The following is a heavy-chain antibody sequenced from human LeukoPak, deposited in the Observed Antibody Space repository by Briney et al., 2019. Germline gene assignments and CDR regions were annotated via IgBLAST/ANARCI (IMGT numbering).Heavy chain of an antibody. D-gene: IGHD2-2*02. CDR1: GGSISSGGYY. Sequence: PSETLSLTCTVSGGSISSGGYYWSWIRQPPGKGLEWIGYIYHSGSTYYNPSLKSRVTISVDRSKNQFSLKLSSVTAADTAVYYCASYCSSTSCYKVFDYWGQGTLVTVSS. CDR2: IYHSGST. V-gene: IGHV4-30-2*01. J-gene: IGHJ4*02. CDR3: ASYCSSTSCYKVFDY.